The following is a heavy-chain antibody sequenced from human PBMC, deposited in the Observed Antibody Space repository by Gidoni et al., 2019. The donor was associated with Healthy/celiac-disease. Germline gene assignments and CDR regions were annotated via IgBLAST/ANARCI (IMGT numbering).Heavy chain of an antibody. Sequence: QVHLVQPGAEVKKPGSSLKVSCKASGATFSSYAISWVRQAPGQGLEWMGGIIPIFGTANYAQKFQGRVTITADESTSTAYMELSSLRSEDTAVYYCARGPIPADGDYTPEYYFDYWGQGTLVTVSS. CDR1: GATFSSYA. V-gene: IGHV1-69*01. CDR2: IIPIFGTA. J-gene: IGHJ4*02. D-gene: IGHD4-17*01. CDR3: ARGPIPADGDYTPEYYFDY.